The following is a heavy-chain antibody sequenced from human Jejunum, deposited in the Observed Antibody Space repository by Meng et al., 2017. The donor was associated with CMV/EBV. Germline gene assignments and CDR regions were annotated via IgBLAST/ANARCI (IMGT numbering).Heavy chain of an antibody. CDR3: ARLYCSGGSCYTIDY. V-gene: IGHV7-4-1*02. D-gene: IGHD2-15*01. CDR2: INTNTGNP. Sequence: VQLVQSGSDWKKPRAPVKVSCKASGYTLTSYAMNWVRQAPGQGLEWMGWINTNTGNPTYAQGFTGRFVFSLDTSVSTAYLQISSLKAADTAVYYCARLYCSGGSCYTIDYWGQGTLVTVSS. CDR1: GYTLTSYA. J-gene: IGHJ4*02.